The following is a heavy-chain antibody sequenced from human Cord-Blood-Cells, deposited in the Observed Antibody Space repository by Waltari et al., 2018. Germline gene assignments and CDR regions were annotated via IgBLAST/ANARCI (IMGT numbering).Heavy chain of an antibody. CDR1: GFTVSSNY. CDR3: ARDRSGYDGGMP. V-gene: IGHV3-53*01. Sequence: EVQLVESGGGLIQPGGSLRLSCAASGFTVSSNYMSWVRRAPGKGLEWVSVIYSGGSTDDADSVKGRFTISRDNSKNTLYLQMNSLRAEDTAVYYCARDRSGYDGGMPWGQGTLVTVSS. J-gene: IGHJ4*02. D-gene: IGHD5-12*01. CDR2: IYSGGST.